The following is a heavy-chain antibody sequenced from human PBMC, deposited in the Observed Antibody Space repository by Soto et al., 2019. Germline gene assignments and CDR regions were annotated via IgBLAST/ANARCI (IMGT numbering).Heavy chain of an antibody. V-gene: IGHV4-39*01. J-gene: IGHJ4*02. Sequence: QLQLQESGPGLVKPSETLSLTCNVSGGSVSSSGYYWGWIRQAPGKGLEWIVSTYYSAGTYYNPSLKRRGTTSRDAAKNQVSLTVTSGTAADTAVYYCARHASRGDSSSWYFEDWGQGTLVTVSS. CDR3: ARHASRGDSSSWYFED. CDR2: TYYSAGT. CDR1: GGSVSSSGYY. D-gene: IGHD6-13*01.